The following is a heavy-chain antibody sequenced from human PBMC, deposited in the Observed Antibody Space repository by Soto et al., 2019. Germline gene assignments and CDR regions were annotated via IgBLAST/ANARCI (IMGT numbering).Heavy chain of an antibody. V-gene: IGHV2-70*04. CDR1: GFSLSTGEMR. J-gene: IGHJ6*02. CDR3: ARGSLVRGVGYGLDV. D-gene: IGHD3-10*01. CDR2: IDWDDGK. Sequence: SGPTLVNPTQTLTLTCTFSGFSLSTGEMRVSWIRQPPGKALEWLARIDWDDGKLYSTSLQTRLTLSKDTSKNQVVLTMTNMDPVDTATYYCARGSLVRGVGYGLDVWGQGTTVTVSS.